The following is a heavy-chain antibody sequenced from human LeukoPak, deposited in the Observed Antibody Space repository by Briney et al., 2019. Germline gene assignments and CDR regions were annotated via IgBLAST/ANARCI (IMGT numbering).Heavy chain of an antibody. J-gene: IGHJ4*02. CDR3: ARDSSGY. D-gene: IGHD3-22*01. CDR2: INHSGST. Sequence: SETLSLTCAVYGGSFSGYYWSWIRQPPGKGLEWIGEINHSGSTNYNPSLKSRVTISVDTSKNQFSLKLSSVTAADTAVYYCARDSSGYWGQGTLVTVSS. CDR1: GGSFSGYY. V-gene: IGHV4-34*01.